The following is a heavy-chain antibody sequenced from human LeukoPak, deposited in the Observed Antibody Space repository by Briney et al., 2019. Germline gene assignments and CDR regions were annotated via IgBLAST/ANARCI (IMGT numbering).Heavy chain of an antibody. V-gene: IGHV1-18*01. CDR3: ALAGTYYYDSSGYLTPFDY. Sequence: ASVTVSCMASGYTLTSNGISWVRQAPGQGLEWMGWISAYNGNTNYAQKLQGRVTMTTGTSTSTAYMELRSLRSDDTAVYYCALAGTYYYDSSGYLTPFDYWGQGTLVTVSS. J-gene: IGHJ4*02. CDR2: ISAYNGNT. D-gene: IGHD3-22*01. CDR1: GYTLTSNG.